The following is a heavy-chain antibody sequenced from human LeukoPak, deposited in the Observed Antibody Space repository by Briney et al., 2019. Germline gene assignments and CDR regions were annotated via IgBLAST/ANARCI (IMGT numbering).Heavy chain of an antibody. Sequence: PSETLSLTCTVSGGSINTSSYYWSWIRQPPGKGLEWIGEINHSGSTNYNPSLKSRVTISVDTSKNQFSLKLSSVTAADTAVYYCARGRALRYFDWLSSRNWFDPWGQGTLVTVSS. D-gene: IGHD3-9*01. CDR2: INHSGST. J-gene: IGHJ5*02. V-gene: IGHV4-39*07. CDR3: ARGRALRYFDWLSSRNWFDP. CDR1: GGSINTSSYY.